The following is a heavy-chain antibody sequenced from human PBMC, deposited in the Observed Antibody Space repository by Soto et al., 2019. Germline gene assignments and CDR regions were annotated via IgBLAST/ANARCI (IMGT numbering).Heavy chain of an antibody. CDR2: ISGSGGST. Sequence: GGSLRLSCAASGFTFSSYAMSWVRQAPGKGLEWVSAISGSGGSTYYADSVKGRFTISRDNSKNTLYLQMNSLRAEDTAVYYCAKGRSQRYSGYGTLVDYWGQGTLVTVSS. CDR1: GFTFSSYA. V-gene: IGHV3-23*01. CDR3: AKGRSQRYSGYGTLVDY. D-gene: IGHD5-12*01. J-gene: IGHJ4*02.